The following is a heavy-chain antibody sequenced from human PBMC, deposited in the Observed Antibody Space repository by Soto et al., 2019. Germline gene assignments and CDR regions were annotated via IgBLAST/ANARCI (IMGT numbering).Heavy chain of an antibody. J-gene: IGHJ6*02. V-gene: IGHV1-18*01. CDR3: ARGGYYDSSGSRNYHYYGMNV. D-gene: IGHD3-22*01. CDR1: GYTFTSYG. CDR2: ISPYDGYI. Sequence: QVQLVQSGAEVKKPGASVKVSCKASGYTFTSYGINWVRQAPGQGLEWLGWISPYDGYINYAQILQGRVYMTTDTSTKTAYMELRSLRSDDTAMYYCARGGYYDSSGSRNYHYYGMNVWGQGTTVTVSS.